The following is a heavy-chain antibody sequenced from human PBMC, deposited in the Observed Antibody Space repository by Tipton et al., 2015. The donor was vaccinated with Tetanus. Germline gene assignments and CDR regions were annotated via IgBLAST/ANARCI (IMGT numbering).Heavy chain of an antibody. CDR1: GFSFGDYT. CDR3: GKAGNMPGNRLPSWFDP. V-gene: IGHV3-49*03. D-gene: IGHD2-21*02. CDR2: IKSTTYGGTT. J-gene: IGHJ5*02. Sequence: SLRLSCTASGFSFGDYTMSWFRQAPGKGLEWVGFIKSTTYGGTTQYAASVKGRFTISRDDSRSIAHLQMNSLKIEDTGVYYCGKAGNMPGNRLPSWFDPWGQGTLVTVSS.